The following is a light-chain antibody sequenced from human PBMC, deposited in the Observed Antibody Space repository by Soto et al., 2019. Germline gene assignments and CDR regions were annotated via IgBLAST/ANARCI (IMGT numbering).Light chain of an antibody. J-gene: IGLJ1*01. CDR2: DVG. CDR1: SSDIGGYNF. V-gene: IGLV2-14*01. CDR3: NSYRTVSTYG. Sequence: QSALTQPASVSGSPGKSITIACTGTSSDIGGYNFVSWYQQHPGKATKLLIYDVGHRPSGVSNRFSGSKSGNTASLTISGLQAEDEAHDYCNSYRTVSTYGFGTGTKLTVL.